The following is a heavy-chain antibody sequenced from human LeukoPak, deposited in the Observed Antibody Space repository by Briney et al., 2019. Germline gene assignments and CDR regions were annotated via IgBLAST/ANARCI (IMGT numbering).Heavy chain of an antibody. J-gene: IGHJ4*02. CDR1: GGSFSGYY. D-gene: IGHD3-22*01. CDR3: ARAQDSSADALDY. V-gene: IGHV4-34*01. Sequence: PSETLSLTCAVYGGSFSGYYWSWIRQPPGKGLEWIGEINHSGSTNYNPSLKSRVTISVDTSKNQFSLKLSSVTAADTAVYYCARAQDSSADALDYWGQGTLVTVSS. CDR2: INHSGST.